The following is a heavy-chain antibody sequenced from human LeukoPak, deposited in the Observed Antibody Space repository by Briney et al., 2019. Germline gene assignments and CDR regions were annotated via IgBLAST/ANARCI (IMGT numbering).Heavy chain of an antibody. CDR2: ISSSSSYI. D-gene: IGHD3-10*01. V-gene: IGHV3-21*01. CDR3: AKDEYYYGSGSYLDV. Sequence: GGSLTLSCAASGFTISSYSMNWVRQAPGKGLEWVSSISSSSSYIYYADSVKGRFTISRGNSKNTLHLQMNSLRAEDTAVYYCAKDEYYYGSGSYLDVWGKGTTVTISS. J-gene: IGHJ6*04. CDR1: GFTISSYS.